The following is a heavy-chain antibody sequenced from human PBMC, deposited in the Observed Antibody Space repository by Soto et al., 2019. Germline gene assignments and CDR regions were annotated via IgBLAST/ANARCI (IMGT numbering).Heavy chain of an antibody. CDR3: ARDSIGPAMSWFDP. Sequence: ASVKVSCKASGYTFTSYGMHWVRQAPGQRLEWMGWINAGNGNTKYSQKFQGRVTITRDTSASTAYMELSSLRSEDTAVYYCARDSIGPAMSWFDPWGQGTLVTVSS. V-gene: IGHV1-3*01. J-gene: IGHJ5*02. CDR2: INAGNGNT. CDR1: GYTFTSYG.